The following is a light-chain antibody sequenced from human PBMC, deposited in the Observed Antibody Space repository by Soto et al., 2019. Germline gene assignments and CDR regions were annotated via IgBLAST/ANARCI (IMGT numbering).Light chain of an antibody. CDR1: KLGDKY. CDR2: QDS. CDR3: QAWDSSTPVV. Sequence: SSELTQPPSVSVSPGQTASITCSGDKLGDKYACWYQQKPGQSPVLVIYQDSKRPSGIPERFSGSKSGNTATLTISGTQAMDEADYYCQAWDSSTPVVFGGGTKLNVL. V-gene: IGLV3-1*01. J-gene: IGLJ2*01.